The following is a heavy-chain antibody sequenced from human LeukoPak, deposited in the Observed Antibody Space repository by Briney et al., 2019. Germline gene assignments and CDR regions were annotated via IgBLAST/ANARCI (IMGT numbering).Heavy chain of an antibody. CDR2: IYYSGST. CDR1: GGSISSYY. CDR3: AGATYYYGSGSYFYYMDV. J-gene: IGHJ6*03. D-gene: IGHD3-10*01. V-gene: IGHV4-59*01. Sequence: SETLSLTCTVSGGSISSYYWSWIRQPPGKGLEWIGYIYYSGSTNYNPSLKSRVTISVDTSKNQFSLKLSSVTAADTAVYYCAGATYYYGSGSYFYYMDVWGKGTTVTVSS.